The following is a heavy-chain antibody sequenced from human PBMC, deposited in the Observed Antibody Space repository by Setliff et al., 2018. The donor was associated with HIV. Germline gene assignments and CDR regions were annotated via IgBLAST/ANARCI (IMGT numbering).Heavy chain of an antibody. CDR1: GFTFSNAW. D-gene: IGHD3-10*01. V-gene: IGHV3-15*01. Sequence: LRLSCAASGFTFSNAWMSWVRQAPGKGLEWVGRIKSKTDGGTTDYAAPVKGRFTISRDDSENTLYLHMNSLKTEDTAMYYCVGAFLGFWGQGTLVTVSS. J-gene: IGHJ4*02. CDR3: VGAFLGF. CDR2: IKSKTDGGTT.